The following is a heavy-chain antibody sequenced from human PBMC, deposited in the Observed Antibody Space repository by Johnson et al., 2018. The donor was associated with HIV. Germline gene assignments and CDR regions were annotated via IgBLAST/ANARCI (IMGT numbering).Heavy chain of an antibody. Sequence: VQLVESGGGVVRPGGSLRLSCAASGFTFDDYGMSWVRQAPGKGLEWVPGINWNGGSTGYADSVQGRFPISRDNANNSLYLQMNRLRAEDTALYYCARDLVRYFDPYAFDIWGQGTMVTVSS. D-gene: IGHD3-9*01. CDR1: GFTFDDYG. CDR3: ARDLVRYFDPYAFDI. J-gene: IGHJ3*02. V-gene: IGHV3-20*04. CDR2: INWNGGST.